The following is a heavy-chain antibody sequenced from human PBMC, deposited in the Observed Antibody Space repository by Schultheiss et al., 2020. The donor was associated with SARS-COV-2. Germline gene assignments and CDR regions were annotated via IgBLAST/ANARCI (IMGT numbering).Heavy chain of an antibody. D-gene: IGHD2-15*01. Sequence: SVKVSCKASGGTFSSYTINWVRQAPGQGLEWMGRIIPILGIPNYAQKFQGRVTITAGKSTSTAYMELSSLRSEDTAVYYCARDRCSGGSCYSWFDPWGQGTLVTVSS. CDR2: IIPILGIP. V-gene: IGHV1-69*04. CDR3: ARDRCSGGSCYSWFDP. CDR1: GGTFSSYT. J-gene: IGHJ5*02.